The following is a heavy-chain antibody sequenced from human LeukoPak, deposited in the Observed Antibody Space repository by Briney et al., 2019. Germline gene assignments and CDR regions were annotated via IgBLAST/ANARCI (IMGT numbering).Heavy chain of an antibody. CDR2: ISYSGIN. D-gene: IGHD5-24*01. CDR3: ARDVRRRDGYNYAEV. V-gene: IGHV4-59*01. CDR1: GGSISSYY. J-gene: IGHJ4*02. Sequence: SETLSLTCTVSGGSISSYYWSWIRQPPGKGLEWIGYISYSGINNYNPSLKRRVPISVDTSKNHFSLKLTSVTAADTAVYYCARDVRRRDGYNYAEVWGQGTLVTVSS.